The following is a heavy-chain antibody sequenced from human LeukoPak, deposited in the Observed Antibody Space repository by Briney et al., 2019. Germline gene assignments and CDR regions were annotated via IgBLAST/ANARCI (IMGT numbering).Heavy chain of an antibody. Sequence: GASVKVSCKASGYTFTNYDINWVRQTPGQGLQWIGWMNPNSGDSGYAQELQGRVTMTRDTSISTAYMELSSLTSEDTALYFCARFSPNENHGDYAFDYWGQGTPVTVSS. V-gene: IGHV1-8*01. J-gene: IGHJ4*02. D-gene: IGHD4-17*01. CDR3: ARFSPNENHGDYAFDY. CDR2: MNPNSGDS. CDR1: GYTFTNYD.